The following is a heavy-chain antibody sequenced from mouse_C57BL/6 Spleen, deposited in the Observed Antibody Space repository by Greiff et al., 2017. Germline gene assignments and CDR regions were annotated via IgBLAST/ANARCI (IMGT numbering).Heavy chain of an antibody. CDR1: GYTFTSYG. D-gene: IGHD1-1*01. CDR2: IYIGNGYT. Sequence: VQLQQSGAELVRPGSSVKMSCKTSGYTFTSYGINWVKQRPGQGLEWIGYIYIGNGYTEYNEKFKGKATLTSDTSSSTAYMQLSSLTSEDSAIYFWARITTVVANGYYAMDYWGQGTSVTVSS. V-gene: IGHV1-58*01. CDR3: ARITTVVANGYYAMDY. J-gene: IGHJ4*01.